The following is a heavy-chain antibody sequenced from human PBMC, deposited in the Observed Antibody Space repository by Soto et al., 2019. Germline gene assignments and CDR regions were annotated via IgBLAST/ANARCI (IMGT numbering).Heavy chain of an antibody. J-gene: IGHJ5*02. V-gene: IGHV3-74*01. CDR1: GFTFSSYW. CDR3: ARDLEYYYGSGSHLPPGWFDP. CDR2: INSDGSST. Sequence: GGSLRLSCAASGFTFSSYWMHWVRQAPGKGLVWVSRINSDGSSTSYADSVKGRFTISRDNAKNTLYLQMNSLRAEDTAVYYCARDLEYYYGSGSHLPPGWFDPWGQGTLVTVSS. D-gene: IGHD3-10*01.